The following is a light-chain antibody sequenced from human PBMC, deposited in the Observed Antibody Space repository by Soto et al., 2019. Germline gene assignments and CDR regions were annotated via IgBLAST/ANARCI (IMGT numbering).Light chain of an antibody. J-gene: IGLJ3*02. CDR1: SSDTSGYNY. Sequence: QSVLTQPASVSGSPGQSITISCTGTSSDTSGYNYVSWYQQHPGKAPKLMIYEVSNRPSGVSNRFSGSQSGNTASLTISGLQAEDEADYYCSSYTRSSTLVVFGGGTQLTVL. V-gene: IGLV2-14*01. CDR3: SSYTRSSTLVV. CDR2: EVS.